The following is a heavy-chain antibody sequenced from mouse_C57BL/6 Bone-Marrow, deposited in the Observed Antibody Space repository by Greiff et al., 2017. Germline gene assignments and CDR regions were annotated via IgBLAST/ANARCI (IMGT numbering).Heavy chain of an antibody. V-gene: IGHV1-64*01. J-gene: IGHJ4*01. D-gene: IGHD3-3*01. CDR2: IRPNSGST. CDR1: GYTFTSYW. Sequence: QVQLQQPGAELVKPGASVKLSCKASGYTFTSYWMHWVKQRPGQGLEWIGMIRPNSGSTNYNEKFKSKATLTVDKSSSTAYMQLSSLTSEDSAVYYCARAGTNYAMDYWGQGTSVTVSS. CDR3: ARAGTNYAMDY.